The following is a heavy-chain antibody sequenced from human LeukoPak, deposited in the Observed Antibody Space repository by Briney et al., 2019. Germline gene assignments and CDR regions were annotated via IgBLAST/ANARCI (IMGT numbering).Heavy chain of an antibody. Sequence: SETLSLTCAVSGGSFSGYYWSWIRQPPGKGLEWIGEINHSGSTKSNPSLKSRVTISLDTSTNQISLKPGSVTAADTGVYYCARYGITGTRDAFDIWGKGTMVTVA. CDR2: INHSGST. CDR3: ARYGITGTRDAFDI. V-gene: IGHV4-34*01. CDR1: GGSFSGYY. D-gene: IGHD1-20*01. J-gene: IGHJ3*02.